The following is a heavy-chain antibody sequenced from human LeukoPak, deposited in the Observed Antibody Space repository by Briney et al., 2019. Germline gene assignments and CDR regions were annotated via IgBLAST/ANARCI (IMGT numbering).Heavy chain of an antibody. D-gene: IGHD6-13*01. J-gene: IGHJ3*02. CDR3: ARTSSSWLHDAFDI. CDR1: GFSLSTSGMC. CDR2: IDWDDDK. V-gene: IGHV2-70*11. Sequence: SGPTLVNPTQTLTLTCTCSGFSLSTSGMCVSWIRQPPGKALEWLARIDWDDDKYYSTSLKTRLTISKDTSKNQVVLTMTNMDPVDTATYYCARTSSSWLHDAFDIWGQGTMVTVSS.